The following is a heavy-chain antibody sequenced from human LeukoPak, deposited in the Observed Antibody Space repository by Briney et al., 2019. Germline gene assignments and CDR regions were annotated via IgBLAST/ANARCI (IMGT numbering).Heavy chain of an antibody. V-gene: IGHV3-73*01. CDR3: TRRQVVPDIATPADNRLDP. J-gene: IGHJ5*02. D-gene: IGHD1-14*01. CDR2: IRSKAHSYAT. Sequence: GGYLRLSCAASGFTLSGSVVHWVRQASGKGLEWVGRIRSKAHSYATEYAASVHGRFTISRDDSHNTAYLQMNSLKTEDTAVYYCTRRQVVPDIATPADNRLDPWGQGTLVTVSS. CDR1: GFTLSGSV.